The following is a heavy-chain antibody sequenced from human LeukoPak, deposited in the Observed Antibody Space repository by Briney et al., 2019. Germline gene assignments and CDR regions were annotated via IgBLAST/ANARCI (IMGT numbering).Heavy chain of an antibody. CDR1: GYTFTSYG. Sequence: ASVKVSCTASGYTFTSYGISWVRQAPGQGLEWMGWTSAYNGNTNYAQKLQGRVTMTTVTSTSTAYMELRSLRSDDTAVYYCARRSRGGLYSSWFDYWGQGTLVTVSS. D-gene: IGHD4-11*01. J-gene: IGHJ5*01. CDR3: ARRSRGGLYSSWFDY. CDR2: TSAYNGNT. V-gene: IGHV1-18*01.